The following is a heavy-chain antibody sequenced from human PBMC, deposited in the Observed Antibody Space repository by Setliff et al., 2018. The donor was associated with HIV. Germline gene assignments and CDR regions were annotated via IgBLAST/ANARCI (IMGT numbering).Heavy chain of an antibody. D-gene: IGHD3-10*01. V-gene: IGHV4-34*01. CDR3: ARGAGYYGSGSSLPLGY. J-gene: IGHJ4*02. CDR2: INHSGST. Sequence: SETLSLTCAVYGGSFSGYYWSWIRQPPGKGLEWIGEINHSGSTNYNPSLKSRVTISVDTSKNQFSLKLSSVTAADTAVYYCARGAGYYGSGSSLPLGYWGQGTLVTVSS. CDR1: GGSFSGYY.